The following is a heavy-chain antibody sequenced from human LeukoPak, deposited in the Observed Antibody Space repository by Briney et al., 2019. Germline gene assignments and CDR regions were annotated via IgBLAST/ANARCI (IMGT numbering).Heavy chain of an antibody. CDR1: GFSFSGSA. V-gene: IGHV3-73*01. J-gene: IGHJ4*01. CDR2: LRSKANSYTT. CDR3: TSEGGGWYLGFDY. D-gene: IGHD6-19*01. Sequence: GGSLRLSCAASGFSFSGSAMRWVRQASGEGLWWVGRLRSKANSYTTAYAAWVKGRFTISRDDSKNTAYLQMNSLKTEDTAVYYCTSEGGGWYLGFDYWGQEPWSPSPQ.